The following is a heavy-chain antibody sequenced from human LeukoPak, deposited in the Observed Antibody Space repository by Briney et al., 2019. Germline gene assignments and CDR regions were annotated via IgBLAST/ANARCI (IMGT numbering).Heavy chain of an antibody. CDR2: ISSSSSYI. J-gene: IGHJ6*02. D-gene: IGHD3-3*01. Sequence: GGSLRLSCAASVLTFSSYSMNWVRQAPGKGREGVSSISSSSSYIYYADSVKGRFTISRDNAKNSLYLQMNSLRAEDTAVYYCARVDDDFWSGQHYYYYGMDVCGQRATVTAS. CDR1: VLTFSSYS. CDR3: ARVDDDFWSGQHYYYYGMDV. V-gene: IGHV3-21*01.